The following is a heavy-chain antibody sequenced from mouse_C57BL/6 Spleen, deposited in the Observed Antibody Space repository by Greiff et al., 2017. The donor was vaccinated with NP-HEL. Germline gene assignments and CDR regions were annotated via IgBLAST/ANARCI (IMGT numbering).Heavy chain of an antibody. CDR3: ASGGYDGYYEVGAMDY. D-gene: IGHD2-3*01. Sequence: EVQLQQSGPELVKPGASVKISCKASGYTFTDYYMNWVKQSHGKSLEWIGDINPNNGGTSYNQKFKGKATLTVDKSSSTAYMELRSLTSEDSAVYYCASGGYDGYYEVGAMDYWGQGTSGTGSS. CDR2: INPNNGGT. CDR1: GYTFTDYY. J-gene: IGHJ4*01. V-gene: IGHV1-26*01.